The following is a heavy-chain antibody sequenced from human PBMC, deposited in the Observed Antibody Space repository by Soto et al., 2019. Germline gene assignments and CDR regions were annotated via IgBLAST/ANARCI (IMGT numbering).Heavy chain of an antibody. D-gene: IGHD3-10*01. CDR2: TYYRSRWYN. J-gene: IGHJ4*02. CDR1: GDSVSSDSAA. V-gene: IGHV6-1*01. CDR3: ARLKVRGVITPYYFDY. Sequence: SQTLSLTCAISGDSVSSDSAAWNWIRLSPSRGLEWLARTYYRSRWYNDYAVSVRSRITANPDTSKNQFSLQLTSVTAEDTAVYYCARLKVRGVITPYYFDYWGQGTLVTVSS.